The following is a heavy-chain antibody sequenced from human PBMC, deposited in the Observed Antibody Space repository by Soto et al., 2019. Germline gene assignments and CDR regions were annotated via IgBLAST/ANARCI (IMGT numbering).Heavy chain of an antibody. D-gene: IGHD2-2*01. J-gene: IGHJ5*02. CDR3: ARGRLPRYCISTSCLNWFGP. CDR2: INAGNGNT. V-gene: IGHV1-3*01. CDR1: GYTFTSYA. Sequence: GASVKVSCKASGYTFTSYAMHWVRQAPGQRLEWMGWINAGNGNTKYSQKFQGRVTITRDTSASTAYMELSSLRSEDTAVYYCARGRLPRYCISTSCLNWFGPWGQGTLVTVSS.